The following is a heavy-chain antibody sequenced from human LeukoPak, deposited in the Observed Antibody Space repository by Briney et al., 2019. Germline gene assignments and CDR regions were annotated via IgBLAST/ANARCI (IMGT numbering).Heavy chain of an antibody. J-gene: IGHJ4*02. Sequence: SETLSLTCTVSGGSISSYYWSWIRQPPGKGLEWIGYIYYSGSTNYNPSLKSRVTISVDTSKNQFSLKLRSVTAADTAVYYCARHQWGTTMVDYWGQGTLVTVSS. D-gene: IGHD3-16*01. CDR3: ARHQWGTTMVDY. CDR2: IYYSGST. V-gene: IGHV4-59*08. CDR1: GGSISSYY.